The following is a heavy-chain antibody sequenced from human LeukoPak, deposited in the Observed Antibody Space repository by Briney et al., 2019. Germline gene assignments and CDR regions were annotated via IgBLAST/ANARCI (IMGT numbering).Heavy chain of an antibody. J-gene: IGHJ4*02. CDR2: IRSKANSYAT. Sequence: GGSLRLSCAASGFTFSGSAMHWVRQASGKGLEWVGRIRSKANSYATAYAASVKGRFTISRDDSKNTAYLQMNSLKTEDTAVYYCTRRGGCGGDCYTDYWGQGTLVTVSS. CDR1: GFTFSGSA. CDR3: TRRGGCGGDCYTDY. V-gene: IGHV3-73*01. D-gene: IGHD2-21*02.